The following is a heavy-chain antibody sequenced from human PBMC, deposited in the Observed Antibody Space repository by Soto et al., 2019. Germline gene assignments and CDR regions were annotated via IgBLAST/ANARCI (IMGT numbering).Heavy chain of an antibody. D-gene: IGHD4-17*01. CDR1: GFTYSTYT. V-gene: IGHV3-30-3*01. CDR3: ARGVTTVTTFDY. CDR2: ISYDGNNK. Sequence: GGSLRLSCAASGFTYSTYTMHWVRQAPGKGLEWVAVISYDGNNKFYADSVKGRFTISRDNSKNTLYLQMNSLRAEDTAVYYCARGVTTVTTFDYWGQGTLVTVSS. J-gene: IGHJ4*02.